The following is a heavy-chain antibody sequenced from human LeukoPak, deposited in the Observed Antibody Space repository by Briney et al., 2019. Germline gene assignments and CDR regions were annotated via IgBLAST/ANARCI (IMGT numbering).Heavy chain of an antibody. Sequence: GGSLRLSCAASGFTFSIYWMHWVRQAPGKGLVWVSRINGDGNNTTYADSVKGRFTISRDNAKNTVYLQMNSLRAEDTAVYYCARGAVRGVIITWGQGTLVTVSS. CDR3: ARGAVRGVIIT. CDR1: GFTFSIYW. CDR2: INGDGNNT. V-gene: IGHV3-74*01. D-gene: IGHD3-10*01. J-gene: IGHJ4*02.